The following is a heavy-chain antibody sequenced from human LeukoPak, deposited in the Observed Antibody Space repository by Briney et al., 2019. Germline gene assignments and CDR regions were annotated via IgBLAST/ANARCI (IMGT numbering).Heavy chain of an antibody. CDR1: GGSISSGGYS. J-gene: IGHJ4*02. CDR3: ARDYGDYGYDY. D-gene: IGHD4-17*01. Sequence: SETLSLTCAVSGGSISSGGYSWSWIRQPPGKGLEWIGYIYYSGSTYYNPSLKSRVTISVDTSKNQFSLKLSSVTAADTAVYYCARDYGDYGYDYWGQGTLVTVSS. CDR2: IYYSGST. V-gene: IGHV4-30-4*07.